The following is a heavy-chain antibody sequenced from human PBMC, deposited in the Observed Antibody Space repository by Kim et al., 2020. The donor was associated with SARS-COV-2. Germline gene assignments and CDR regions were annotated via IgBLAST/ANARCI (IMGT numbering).Heavy chain of an antibody. V-gene: IGHV3-23*02. J-gene: IGHJ4*02. CDR3: AKRIPVTGIYYFDN. D-gene: IGHD6-19*01. Sequence: DSEKGRFTISRNKHKNTLYLQMNNLSAEDTTVYYCAKRIPVTGIYYFDNWGQGTLVTVSS.